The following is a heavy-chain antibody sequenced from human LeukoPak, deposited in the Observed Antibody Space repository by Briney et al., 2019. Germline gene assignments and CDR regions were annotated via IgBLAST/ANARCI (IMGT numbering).Heavy chain of an antibody. CDR3: AGRVYGDYVFHY. D-gene: IGHD4-17*01. V-gene: IGHV3-11*04. CDR1: GFTFSDHY. CDR2: ITSSGYTI. Sequence: GGSLRLSCAASGFTFSDHYMSWIRQAPGKGLEWISYITSSGYTIYYADSVKGRFTISRDNAKNSLYLQMSSLRAEDTAVYYCAGRVYGDYVFHYWGQGTLVTVSS. J-gene: IGHJ4*02.